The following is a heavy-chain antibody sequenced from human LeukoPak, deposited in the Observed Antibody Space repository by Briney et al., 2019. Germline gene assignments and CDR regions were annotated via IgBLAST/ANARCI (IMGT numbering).Heavy chain of an antibody. V-gene: IGHV3-23*01. Sequence: GGSLRLSCAASGFTFSSYAMSWVRQAPGKGLEWVSAISGSGGSTYYADSVKGRFTTSRDNSKNTLYLQMNSLRAEDTAVYYCAKEEGGVHYDFWSGYWYFQHWGQGTLVTVSS. J-gene: IGHJ1*01. D-gene: IGHD3-3*01. CDR1: GFTFSSYA. CDR3: AKEEGGVHYDFWSGYWYFQH. CDR2: ISGSGGST.